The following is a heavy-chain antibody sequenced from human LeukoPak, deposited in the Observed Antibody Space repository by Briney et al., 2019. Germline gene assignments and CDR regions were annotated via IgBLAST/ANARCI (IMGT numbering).Heavy chain of an antibody. V-gene: IGHV3-11*06. CDR2: ISSSSSYI. CDR1: GFTFSDYY. Sequence: GGSLRLSCAASGFTFSDYYMSWIRQPPGKGLEWVSSISSSSSYIYYADSVKGRFTISRDNAKNSLYLQMNSLRAEDTAVYYCARDSAIWFGEFPDAFDIWGQGTMVTVSS. CDR3: ARDSAIWFGEFPDAFDI. J-gene: IGHJ3*02. D-gene: IGHD3-10*01.